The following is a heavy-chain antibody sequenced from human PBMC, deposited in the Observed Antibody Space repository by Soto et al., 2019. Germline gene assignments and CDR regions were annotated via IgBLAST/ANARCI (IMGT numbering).Heavy chain of an antibody. CDR1: GYTFFTSY. J-gene: IGHJ5*02. D-gene: IGHD5-12*01. Sequence: QVHLVQSGVEVKTPGASVKVSCQASGYTFFTSYISCVRQAPGQGLEWMGWISTYSGDTKYAQKFQGRVTMTTDTSTTTAYLELRSLRTDDTAVYYCARHHGPTTSENWFDPWGQGTLVTVSS. CDR3: ARHHGPTTSENWFDP. CDR2: ISTYSGDT. V-gene: IGHV1-18*01.